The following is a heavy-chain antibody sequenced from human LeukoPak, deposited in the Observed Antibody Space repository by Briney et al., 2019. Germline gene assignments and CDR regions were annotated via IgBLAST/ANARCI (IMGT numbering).Heavy chain of an antibody. CDR3: APPVILTG. J-gene: IGHJ4*02. CDR1: GESFSGYY. Sequence: PSETLSLTCAVYGESFSGYYSSWIRQPPGKGLEWIGEINHSGSTNYNPSLKSRVTISVDTSKNQFSLKLSSVTAADTAVYYCAPPVILTGRGQGTLVTVSS. V-gene: IGHV4-34*01. CDR2: INHSGST. D-gene: IGHD3-9*01.